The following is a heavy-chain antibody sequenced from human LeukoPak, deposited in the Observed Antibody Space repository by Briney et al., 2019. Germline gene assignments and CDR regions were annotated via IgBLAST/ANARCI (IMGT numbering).Heavy chain of an antibody. CDR1: GFTVSSNY. D-gene: IGHD6-13*01. CDR2: IYSGGRT. V-gene: IGHV3-66*01. Sequence: GGSLTLSCAASGFTVSSNYMSWVRQAPGKGLEGVSVIYSGGRTYYADSVKGRFTISRDNSKNTLYLQMNSLRAEDTALYYCAKWFLPIAPTGTEVFWGQGTLVTVSS. J-gene: IGHJ4*02. CDR3: AKWFLPIAPTGTEVF.